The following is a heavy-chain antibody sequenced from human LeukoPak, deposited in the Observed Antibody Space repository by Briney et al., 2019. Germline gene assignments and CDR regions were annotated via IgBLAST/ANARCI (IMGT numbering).Heavy chain of an antibody. D-gene: IGHD3-10*01. CDR2: IYYSGST. CDR3: ARVSLVRGVINGMDV. Sequence: SETLSLTCTVSGGSISSYYWSWIRQPPGKGLEWIGYIYYSGSTNYNPSLKSRVTISVDTSKHQFSLKLSSVTAADTAVYYCARVSLVRGVINGMDVWGQGTTVTVSS. V-gene: IGHV4-59*01. CDR1: GGSISSYY. J-gene: IGHJ6*02.